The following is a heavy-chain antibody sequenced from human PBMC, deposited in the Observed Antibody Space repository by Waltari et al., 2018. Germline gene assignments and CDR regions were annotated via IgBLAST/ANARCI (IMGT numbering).Heavy chain of an antibody. CDR1: ELTFSTHW. J-gene: IGHJ4*02. CDR3: TMNPGY. Sequence: EVQLVESGGGLVQPGGSLRLSCAASELTFSTHWLDWVRQAPGKGLVWVSRMKTDGTSISDADSVRGRFIISRDSAKNTYYLQMSSLRVEDTAVYYCTMNPGYWGQGTAVTVSS. CDR2: MKTDGTSI. V-gene: IGHV3-74*01.